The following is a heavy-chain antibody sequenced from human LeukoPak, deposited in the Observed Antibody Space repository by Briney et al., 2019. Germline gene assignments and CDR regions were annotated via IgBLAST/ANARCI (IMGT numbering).Heavy chain of an antibody. CDR1: GLTFSGSA. CDR2: IRSKANSYAT. D-gene: IGHD2-2*02. Sequence: GGSLRLSCAASGLTFSGSAMHWVRQASGEGLEWVGRIRSKANSYATAYAASVKGRFTISRDDSKNTAYLQMNSLKTEDTAVYYCTRSCSSTSCYRGSYFDYWGQGTLVTVSS. CDR3: TRSCSSTSCYRGSYFDY. J-gene: IGHJ4*02. V-gene: IGHV3-73*01.